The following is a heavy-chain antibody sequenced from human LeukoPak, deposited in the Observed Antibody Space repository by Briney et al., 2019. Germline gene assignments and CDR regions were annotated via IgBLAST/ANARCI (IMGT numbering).Heavy chain of an antibody. CDR1: GGSISSYY. Sequence: SETLSLTCTVSGGSISSYYWSWIRQPPGKGLEWIGYIYYSGSTNYNPSLKSRVTISVDTSKNQFSLKLSSVTAADTAVYYCARHGDSSGPYFDYWGQGTLVTVSS. CDR3: ARHGDSSGPYFDY. J-gene: IGHJ4*02. V-gene: IGHV4-59*08. CDR2: IYYSGST. D-gene: IGHD3-22*01.